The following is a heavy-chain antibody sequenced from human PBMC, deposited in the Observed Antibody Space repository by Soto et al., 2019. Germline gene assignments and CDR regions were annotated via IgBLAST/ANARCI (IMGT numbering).Heavy chain of an antibody. Sequence: PGASLRLSCASSGFNFDDFAMHWFRQAPGKGLEWVSGISWESGSIGYADSVKGRFTISRDNAKNSLFLQMNSLTAEDTALYYCAKDHDEDFGYDLDYFNSWGQGT. CDR3: AKDHDEDFGYDLDYFNS. CDR2: ISWESGSI. D-gene: IGHD5-12*01. CDR1: GFNFDDFA. J-gene: IGHJ4*02. V-gene: IGHV3-9*01.